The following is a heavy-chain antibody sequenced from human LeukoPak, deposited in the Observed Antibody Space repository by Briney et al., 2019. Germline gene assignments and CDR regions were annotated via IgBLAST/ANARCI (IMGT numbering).Heavy chain of an antibody. V-gene: IGHV1-18*01. Sequence: ASVKVSCKASGYTFTSYDINWVRQATGQGLEWMGWISAYTGNTNYAQNLQGRVTMTTDTSTRTAYMDLRSLRSDDTAVYYCARVLAGSWGYYYYYMDVWGKGTTVTVSS. CDR1: GYTFTSYD. CDR3: ARVLAGSWGYYYYYMDV. J-gene: IGHJ6*03. D-gene: IGHD3-16*01. CDR2: ISAYTGNT.